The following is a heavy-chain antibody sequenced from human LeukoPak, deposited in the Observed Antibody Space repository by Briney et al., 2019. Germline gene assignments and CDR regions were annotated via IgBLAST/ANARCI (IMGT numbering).Heavy chain of an antibody. J-gene: IGHJ4*02. V-gene: IGHV3-21*01. CDR1: GFTFSSYS. CDR3: ARDLSGGRMITFGGVIVASRELDY. CDR2: ISSSSSYI. Sequence: GGSLRLSCAASGFTFSSYSMNWVRQAPGKGLEWVSSISSSSSYIYYADSVKGRFTISRDNAKNSLYLQMNGLRAEDTAVYYCARDLSGGRMITFGGVIVASRELDYWGQGTLVTVSS. D-gene: IGHD3-16*02.